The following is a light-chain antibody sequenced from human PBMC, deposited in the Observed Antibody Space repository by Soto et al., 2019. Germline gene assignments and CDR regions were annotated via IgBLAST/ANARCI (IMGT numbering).Light chain of an antibody. CDR3: SSDTRGRVV. J-gene: IGLJ2*01. V-gene: IGLV2-14*03. Sequence: QSVLTQPASVSGSPGQSITISCTGTTSDVGGYNFVSWYQHHPGKAPKLMVYNAFDRPSGVSNRFSGSKSGNTASLTISGLQSEAAAHYYGSSDTRGRVVFGGGTKVNVL. CDR1: TSDVGGYNF. CDR2: NAF.